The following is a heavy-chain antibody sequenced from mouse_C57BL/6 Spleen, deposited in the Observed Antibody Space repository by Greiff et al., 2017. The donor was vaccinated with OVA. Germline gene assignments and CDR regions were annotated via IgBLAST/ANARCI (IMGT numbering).Heavy chain of an antibody. CDR3: ARGSSGYPYYFDY. CDR2: IHPSDSDT. CDR1: GYTFTSYW. Sequence: VQLQQPGAELVKPGASVKVSCKASGYTFTSYWMHWVKQRPGQGLEWIGRIHPSDSDTNYNQKFKGKATLTVDKASSTAYMQLSSLTSEDSAVYYCARGSSGYPYYFDYWGQGTTLTVSS. J-gene: IGHJ2*01. V-gene: IGHV1-74*01. D-gene: IGHD3-2*02.